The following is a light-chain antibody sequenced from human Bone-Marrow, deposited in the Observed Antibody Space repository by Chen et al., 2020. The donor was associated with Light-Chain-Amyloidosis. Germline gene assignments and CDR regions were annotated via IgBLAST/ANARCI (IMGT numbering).Light chain of an antibody. CDR3: QVWDRSSDRPV. V-gene: IGLV3-21*02. CDR2: DDS. Sequence: SYVLTQPSSVSVAPGQTATIACGGNNIGSTSVQWYQQTPGQAPLLVVYDDSDRPSGIPERLSGSNSGNTATRTISRVEAGYEADYYCQVWDRSSDRPVFGGGTKLTVL. CDR1: NIGSTS. J-gene: IGLJ3*02.